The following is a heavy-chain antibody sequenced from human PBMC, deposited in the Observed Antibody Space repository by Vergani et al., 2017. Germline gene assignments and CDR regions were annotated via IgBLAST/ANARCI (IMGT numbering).Heavy chain of an antibody. Sequence: EVQLVESGGGLVQPGGSLRLSCAASGFTFSSYAMHWVRQAPGKGLEYVSAISSNGGSTYYANSVKGRFTISRDNSKNSLYLQMGRLRAYDMAVYYCARGYYYDSSGYYYVKGHHAFDIWGQGTMVTVSS. CDR1: GFTFSSYA. V-gene: IGHV3-64*01. J-gene: IGHJ3*02. CDR2: ISSNGGST. CDR3: ARGYYYDSSGYYYVKGHHAFDI. D-gene: IGHD3-22*01.